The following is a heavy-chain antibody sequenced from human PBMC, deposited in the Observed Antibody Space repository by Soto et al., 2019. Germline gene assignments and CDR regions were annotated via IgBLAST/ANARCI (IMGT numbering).Heavy chain of an antibody. CDR3: ARDDFGSAGMDV. Sequence: SETVSLTCTVSGDSFSNYYWSWIRQPAGKGLEWIGRIYPSGTTNYNPSLKSRLTMSRDTSKNQFSLSLRSVTAADTAVYFCARDDFGSAGMDVWGQGTTVTVSS. J-gene: IGHJ6*02. D-gene: IGHD3-10*01. CDR1: GDSFSNYY. CDR2: IYPSGTT. V-gene: IGHV4-4*07.